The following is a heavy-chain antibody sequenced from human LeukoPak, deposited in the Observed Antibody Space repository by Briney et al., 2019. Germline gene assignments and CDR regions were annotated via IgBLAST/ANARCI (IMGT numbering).Heavy chain of an antibody. D-gene: IGHD6-13*01. CDR1: GFTFSSYT. Sequence: GSLRLSCAASGFTFSSYTMNWVRQAPGKGLEWVSYISSSSSTIYYADSVKGRFTISRDNAKNSLYLQMNSLRAEDTAVYYCARGGIAAAAYWYFDLWGRGTLVTVSS. CDR2: ISSSSSTI. V-gene: IGHV3-48*04. CDR3: ARGGIAAAAYWYFDL. J-gene: IGHJ2*01.